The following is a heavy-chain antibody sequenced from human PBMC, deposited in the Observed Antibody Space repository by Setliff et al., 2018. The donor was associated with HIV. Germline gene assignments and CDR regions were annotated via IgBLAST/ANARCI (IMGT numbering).Heavy chain of an antibody. V-gene: IGHV4-39*01. J-gene: IGHJ4*01. CDR1: GGSIRATSYY. CDR2: IYYSGST. Sequence: SETLSLTCTVSGGSIRATSYYWGWIRQPPGKGLEWIGSIYYSGSTKYNPSLKSRVTISLDMSKNQLSLKLNSVTAADTATYYCARLGYYNFWSGYWTDYWGHGTLVTVSS. CDR3: ARLGYYNFWSGYWTDY. D-gene: IGHD3-3*01.